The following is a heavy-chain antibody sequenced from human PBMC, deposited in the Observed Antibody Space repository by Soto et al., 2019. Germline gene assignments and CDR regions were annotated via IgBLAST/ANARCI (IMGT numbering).Heavy chain of an antibody. D-gene: IGHD2-2*01. CDR1: GGSFSGYY. CDR3: ARAVGYCSSTSCSKYYYYYMDV. CDR2: INHSGST. V-gene: IGHV4-34*01. Sequence: SETLSLTCAVYGGSFSGYYWSWIRQPPGKGLEWIGEINHSGSTNYNPSLKSRVTISVDTSKNQFSLKLSSVTAADTAVYYCARAVGYCSSTSCSKYYYYYMDVWGKGTTVTVSS. J-gene: IGHJ6*03.